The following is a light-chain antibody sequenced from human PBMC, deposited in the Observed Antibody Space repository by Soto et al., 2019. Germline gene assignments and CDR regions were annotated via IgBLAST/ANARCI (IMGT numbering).Light chain of an antibody. CDR1: QSVSSSY. J-gene: IGKJ1*01. CDR2: GAS. CDR3: QQYGSSPWT. Sequence: EIVLTQSPGTLSLSPGERATPSCRASQSVSSSYLAWYQQKPGQAPRLVIYGASSRATGIPDRFSGSGSGTDFTLTISRLEPEDFAVYYCQQYGSSPWTFGQGTKVEIK. V-gene: IGKV3-20*01.